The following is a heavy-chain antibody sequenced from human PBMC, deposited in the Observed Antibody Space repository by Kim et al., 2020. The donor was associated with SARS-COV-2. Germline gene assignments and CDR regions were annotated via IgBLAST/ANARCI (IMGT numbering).Heavy chain of an antibody. CDR3: ARVRDGDYGMDV. D-gene: IGHD3-10*01. Sequence: YYADSVKGRFTISRDNSKNTLYLQMNSLRAEDTAVYYCARVRDGDYGMDVWGQGTTVTVSS. J-gene: IGHJ6*02. V-gene: IGHV3-66*01.